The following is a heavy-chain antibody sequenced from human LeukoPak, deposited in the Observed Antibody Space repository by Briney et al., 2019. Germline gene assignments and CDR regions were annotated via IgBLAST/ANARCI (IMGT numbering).Heavy chain of an antibody. D-gene: IGHD6-13*01. J-gene: IGHJ5*02. CDR2: INTGNGNT. Sequence: GASVKVSCKASGYTFTSYAMHWVRQAPGQRLEWMGWINTGNGNTKYSQKFQGRVTITRNTSISTAYMELSSLRSEDTAVYYCARSEYSSSWYGWFDPWGQGTLVTVSS. V-gene: IGHV1-3*04. CDR1: GYTFTSYA. CDR3: ARSEYSSSWYGWFDP.